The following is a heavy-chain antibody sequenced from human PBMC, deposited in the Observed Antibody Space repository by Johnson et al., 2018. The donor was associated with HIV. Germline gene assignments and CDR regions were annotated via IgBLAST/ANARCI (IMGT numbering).Heavy chain of an antibody. V-gene: IGHV3-11*04. CDR3: ARGRGVGRPIQKWLGAAFDI. D-gene: IGHD5-18*01. CDR1: GFTFSDYY. CDR2: ISSSGSTI. J-gene: IGHJ3*02. Sequence: QVRLVEYRGGLIQPGGSLRLSCAASGFTFSDYYMSWIRQAPGKGLEWVSYISSSGSTIYYADSVKGRFTISRDNAKNSLYLQMNSLRAGETAVYYCARGRGVGRPIQKWLGAAFDIWGQGTMVTVSS.